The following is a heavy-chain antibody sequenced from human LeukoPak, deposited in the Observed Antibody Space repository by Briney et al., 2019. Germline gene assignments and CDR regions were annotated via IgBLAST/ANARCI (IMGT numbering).Heavy chain of an antibody. CDR2: INWNGGST. CDR1: GFTFDDYG. Sequence: GGSLRLSCAASGFTFDDYGMSWVRQAPGKGLEWVSGINWNGGSTGYADSVKGRFTISRDNAKNSLYLQMNSLRAEDTALYYCARDSYYYDCSGYYLSSFDYWGQGTLVTVSS. CDR3: ARDSYYYDCSGYYLSSFDY. V-gene: IGHV3-20*04. J-gene: IGHJ4*02. D-gene: IGHD3-22*01.